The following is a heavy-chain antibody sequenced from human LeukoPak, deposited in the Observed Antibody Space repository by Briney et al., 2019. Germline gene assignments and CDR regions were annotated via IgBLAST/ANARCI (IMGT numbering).Heavy chain of an antibody. Sequence: RPSETLSLTCAVYGGSFSDYFWSWIRQPPGKGLEWIGEINPSGSTNYSPSLKSRVTISVDTSKNQFSLKLSSVAAADSAVYFCARYGSGSYLLDYWGQGTLVTVSS. CDR3: ARYGSGSYLLDY. V-gene: IGHV4-34*01. J-gene: IGHJ4*02. CDR1: GGSFSDYF. D-gene: IGHD3-10*01. CDR2: INPSGST.